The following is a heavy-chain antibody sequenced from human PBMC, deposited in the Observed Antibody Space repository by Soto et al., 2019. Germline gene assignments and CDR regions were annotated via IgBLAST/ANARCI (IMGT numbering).Heavy chain of an antibody. CDR2: IIPILGIA. CDR1: GGTFSSYT. CDR3: AREGGAPNEKSSSWFKGDWFYYYSYMDV. D-gene: IGHD6-13*01. J-gene: IGHJ6*03. Sequence: ASVKVSCKASGGTFSSYTISWVRQAPGQGLEWMGRIIPILGIANYAQKFQGRVTITADKSTSTAYMELSSLRSEDKAVYYCAREGGAPNEKSSSWFKGDWFYYYSYMDVWAKGTTVTVPS. V-gene: IGHV1-69*04.